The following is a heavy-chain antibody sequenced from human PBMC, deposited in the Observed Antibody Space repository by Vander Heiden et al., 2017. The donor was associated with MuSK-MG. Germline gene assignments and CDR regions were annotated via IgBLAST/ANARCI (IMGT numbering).Heavy chain of an antibody. D-gene: IGHD3-3*01. J-gene: IGHJ4*02. CDR3: ARGSVTGDFDY. Sequence: EVQLVESVGTWMHQGGSLKLACAASGSSVSSTFMTWVRQAPGKGLEVVSVVYTGGSTYYADSVKGRFAISRDNSKNTLFLDMSDLRDEDTAKYYCARGSVTGDFDYWGQGTQVTVSS. CDR2: VYTGGST. CDR1: GSSVSSTF. V-gene: IGHV3-53*01.